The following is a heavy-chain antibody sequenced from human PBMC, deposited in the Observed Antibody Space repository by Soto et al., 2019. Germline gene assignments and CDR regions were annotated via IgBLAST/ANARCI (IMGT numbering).Heavy chain of an antibody. D-gene: IGHD1-26*01. V-gene: IGHV6-1*01. Sequence: SETLSLTCAISGDSVSSNSAAWNWIRQSTSRGLEWLGRTYYRSKWYNDYAVSVKSRITINPDTSKNQFSLQLNSVTPEDTAVYYCARDSRGSYYYYYYMDVWGKGTTVTVSS. J-gene: IGHJ6*03. CDR1: GDSVSSNSAA. CDR2: TYYRSKWYN. CDR3: ARDSRGSYYYYYYMDV.